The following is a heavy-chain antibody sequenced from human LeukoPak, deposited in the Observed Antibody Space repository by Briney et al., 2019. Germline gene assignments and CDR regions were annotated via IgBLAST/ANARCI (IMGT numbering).Heavy chain of an antibody. Sequence: PGGSLRLSCAASGFTFSSYAMSWVRQAPGKGLEWVSAISGSGGSTYYSDSVKGRFTISRDNSKNTLYLQMNSLRAEDTAVYYCAKLQTSSSSWYGNDAFDIWGQGTMVTVSS. J-gene: IGHJ3*02. CDR3: AKLQTSSSSWYGNDAFDI. CDR2: ISGSGGST. V-gene: IGHV3-23*01. CDR1: GFTFSSYA. D-gene: IGHD6-13*01.